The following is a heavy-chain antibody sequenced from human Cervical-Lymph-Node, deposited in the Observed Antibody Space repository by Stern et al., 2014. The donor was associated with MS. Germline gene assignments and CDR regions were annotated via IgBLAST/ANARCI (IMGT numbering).Heavy chain of an antibody. J-gene: IGHJ5*01. V-gene: IGHV2-5*02. Sequence: QITLKESGPSLVKPTETLTLTCKFSGFSLSSGAVAVAWIRQPPGKALEWLGLIYGDDTTYYMPSLRTRLTVSKDASRDHVVLVMTNMDPVDTATYYCARTGDPWFDSWGQGTLVTVSS. D-gene: IGHD1-1*01. CDR2: IYGDDTT. CDR3: ARTGDPWFDS. CDR1: GFSLSSGAVA.